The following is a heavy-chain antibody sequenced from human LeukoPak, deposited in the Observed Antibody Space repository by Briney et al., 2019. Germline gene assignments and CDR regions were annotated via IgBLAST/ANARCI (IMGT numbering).Heavy chain of an antibody. Sequence: SVKVSCKASGRTFSSYAISWVRQAPGQGLEWMGGIIPIFGTANYAQKFQGRVTITTDESTSTAYMELSSLRSEDTAVYYCARDNYAGANWFDPWGQGTLVTVSS. D-gene: IGHD1-7*01. J-gene: IGHJ5*02. CDR1: GRTFSSYA. V-gene: IGHV1-69*05. CDR2: IIPIFGTA. CDR3: ARDNYAGANWFDP.